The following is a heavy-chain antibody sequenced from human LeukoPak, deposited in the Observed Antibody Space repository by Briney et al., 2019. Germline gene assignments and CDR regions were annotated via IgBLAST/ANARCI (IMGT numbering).Heavy chain of an antibody. J-gene: IGHJ4*02. D-gene: IGHD5-24*01. CDR2: LTNSGGTT. CDR1: GFTFSSYA. CDR3: AKRYGSSWGQFDY. Sequence: PGGSLRLSCAASGFTFSSYAMSWVRQAPGKGLEWVSALTNSGGTTYYADSVKGRFTISRDNSKNTLYLQMNSLRAEDTALYYCAKRYGSSWGQFDYWGQGTLVTVSS. V-gene: IGHV3-23*01.